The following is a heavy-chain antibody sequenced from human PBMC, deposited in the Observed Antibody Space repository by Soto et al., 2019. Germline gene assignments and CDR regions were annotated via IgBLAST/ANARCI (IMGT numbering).Heavy chain of an antibody. Sequence: QTQLQESGPGLVRPSQTLSLTCTDSGASISDHESYWNWIRQRPGKGLEWIGYISDSGSTCYNPSLRRRSTISLDTSKSQFSLNLTSLTAADTAVYSCAARVKAHKRGFDYWGQGSLVTVSS. CDR2: ISDSGST. CDR3: AARVKAHKRGFDY. CDR1: GASISDHESY. V-gene: IGHV4-31*03. J-gene: IGHJ4*02. D-gene: IGHD1-1*01.